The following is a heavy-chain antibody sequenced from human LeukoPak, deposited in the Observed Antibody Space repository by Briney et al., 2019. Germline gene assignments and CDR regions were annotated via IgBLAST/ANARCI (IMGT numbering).Heavy chain of an antibody. CDR2: INPNSGGT. J-gene: IGHJ6*02. D-gene: IGHD5-18*01. V-gene: IGHV1-2*02. Sequence: ASVKVSCKASGYTFTGYYMHWVRQAPGQGLEWMGWINPNSGGTNYAQKFQGRVTMTRDTSISTAYMELSRLRSDDTAVYYCARVSGYSYGSYGMDVWGQGTTVTVSS. CDR1: GYTFTGYY. CDR3: ARVSGYSYGSYGMDV.